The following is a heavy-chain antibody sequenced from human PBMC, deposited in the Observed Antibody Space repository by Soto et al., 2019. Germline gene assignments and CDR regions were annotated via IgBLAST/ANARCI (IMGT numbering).Heavy chain of an antibody. Sequence: GASVKVSCKASGYTFTRYYIPWVRQAPGQGLEWMGLLNPTTGNTMYAQNFQGRVTLTRDTSTSTVYMELSSLTSEDTAVYYCARDTSGWTWVDVWGQGTTVTVSS. D-gene: IGHD6-19*01. J-gene: IGHJ6*02. V-gene: IGHV1-46*01. CDR2: LNPTTGNT. CDR3: ARDTSGWTWVDV. CDR1: GYTFTRYY.